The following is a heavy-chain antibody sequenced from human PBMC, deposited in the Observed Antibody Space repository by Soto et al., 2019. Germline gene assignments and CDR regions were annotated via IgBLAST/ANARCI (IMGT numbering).Heavy chain of an antibody. D-gene: IGHD2-8*02. J-gene: IGHJ4*02. CDR1: GGSFSGYY. V-gene: IGHV4-34*01. CDR2: INHSGST. CDR3: ARDKITGLFDY. Sequence: QVQLQQWGAGLLKPSETLSLTCAVYGGSFSGYYWTWIRQPPGTGLEWIGVINHSGSTNSNPSLKSRVTISVDTSKNQFSLKLTSVTAADTAVYYCARDKITGLFDYWGQGTRVTVSS.